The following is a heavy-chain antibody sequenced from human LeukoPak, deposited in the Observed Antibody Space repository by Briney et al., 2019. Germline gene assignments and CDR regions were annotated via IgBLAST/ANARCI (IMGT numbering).Heavy chain of an antibody. D-gene: IGHD4-17*01. CDR3: ARRATVTTNDAFDI. CDR1: GYSFTSYW. CDR2: IYPGDSDS. Sequence: GESLKISCQGSGYSFTSYWIGWVRQMPGKGLEWMGIIYPGDSDSRYSPSFQGQVTISADKSISTAYLQWSSLKASDTAMYYCARRATVTTNDAFDIWGQGTMVTVSS. J-gene: IGHJ3*02. V-gene: IGHV5-51*01.